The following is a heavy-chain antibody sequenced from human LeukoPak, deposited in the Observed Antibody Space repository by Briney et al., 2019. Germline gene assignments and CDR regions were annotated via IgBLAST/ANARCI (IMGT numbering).Heavy chain of an antibody. CDR3: AKGSVDTSYIDY. CDR1: GFTFSDYY. CDR2: VSGSGEST. D-gene: IGHD3-10*01. Sequence: GGSLRLSCAASGFTFSDYYMDWVRQAPGRGLEWVSSVSGSGESTHFADSVRGRFTISRDNSKNTLYLQMNRLRVEDTALYYCAKGSVDTSYIDYWGQGTLVTVSS. J-gene: IGHJ4*02. V-gene: IGHV3-23*01.